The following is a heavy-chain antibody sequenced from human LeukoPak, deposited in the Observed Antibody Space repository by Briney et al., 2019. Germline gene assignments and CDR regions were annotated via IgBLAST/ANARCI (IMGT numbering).Heavy chain of an antibody. CDR3: ARDFRWRHNWLDP. D-gene: IGHD2-21*02. Sequence: ASVKVSCKASGYTFTSYGISWVRQAPGQGLEWMGWISAYTGNTNYAQKLQGRVTMTTDTSTSTAYMELRRLRFDDTAVYYCARDFRWRHNWLDPWGQGTLVTVSS. V-gene: IGHV1-18*01. CDR2: ISAYTGNT. CDR1: GYTFTSYG. J-gene: IGHJ5*02.